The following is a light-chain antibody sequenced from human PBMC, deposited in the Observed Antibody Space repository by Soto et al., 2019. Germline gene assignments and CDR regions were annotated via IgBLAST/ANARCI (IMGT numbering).Light chain of an antibody. J-gene: IGKJ1*01. V-gene: IGKV1-5*01. Sequence: DIQMTQSPSTLSASVGDRVTITCRASQSISSWLAWYQQKPGKAPKLLIYDASSLESGVPSRFSGSGSGTEFTLTISSLQPDGFATYYCQQYNSYSVTFGQGTKVEIK. CDR3: QQYNSYSVT. CDR1: QSISSW. CDR2: DAS.